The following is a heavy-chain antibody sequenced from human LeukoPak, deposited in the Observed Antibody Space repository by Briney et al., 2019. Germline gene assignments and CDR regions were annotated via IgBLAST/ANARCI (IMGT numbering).Heavy chain of an antibody. D-gene: IGHD6-6*01. CDR2: IIPIFGTA. CDR1: GGTFSSYA. V-gene: IGHV1-69*13. J-gene: IGHJ6*02. CDR3: ARDRPYGGYGMDV. Sequence: ASVNVSCKASGGTFSSYAISWVRQAPGQGPEWMGGIIPIFGTANYAQKFQGRVTITADESTSTAYMELSSLRSEDTAVYYCARDRPYGGYGMDVWGQGTTVTVSS.